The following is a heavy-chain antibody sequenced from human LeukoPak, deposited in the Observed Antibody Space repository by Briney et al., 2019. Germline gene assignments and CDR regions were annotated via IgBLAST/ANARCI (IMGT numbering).Heavy chain of an antibody. D-gene: IGHD2-15*01. CDR1: GGPISTYY. V-gene: IGHV4-59*01. CDR3: ARDAGYCSGGSCYRARDYYYGMDV. Sequence: SETLSLTCTVSGGPISTYYWSWIRQPPGKGLEWIGYIYYSGSTNYNPSLKSRVTISVDTSKNQFSLKLSSVTAADTAVYYCARDAGYCSGGSCYRARDYYYGMDVWGQGTTVTVSS. J-gene: IGHJ6*02. CDR2: IYYSGST.